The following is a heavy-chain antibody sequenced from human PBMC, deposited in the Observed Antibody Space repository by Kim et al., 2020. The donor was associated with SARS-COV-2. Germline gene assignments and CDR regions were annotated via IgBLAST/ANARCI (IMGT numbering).Heavy chain of an antibody. CDR1: GFTFSSYG. CDR2: IWYDGSNK. V-gene: IGHV3-33*01. D-gene: IGHD6-13*01. J-gene: IGHJ4*02. CDR3: ARDPSSSWYGDNDY. Sequence: GGSLRLSCAASGFTFSSYGMHWVRQAPGKGLEWVAVIWYDGSNKYYADSVKGRFTISRDNSKNTLYLQMNSLRAEDTAVYYCARDPSSSWYGDNDYWGQGTLVTVSS.